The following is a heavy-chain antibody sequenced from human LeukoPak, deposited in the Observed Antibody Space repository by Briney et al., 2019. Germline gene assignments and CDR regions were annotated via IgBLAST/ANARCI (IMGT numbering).Heavy chain of an antibody. Sequence: PSETLSLTCTVSGDSINRNSYYWGWIRHPPGKGLEWIGYIYHSGSTYYNPSLKSRVTISVDRSKNQFSLKLSSVTAADTAVYYCAKSGDRWPRGSLAFDIWGQGTMVTVSS. J-gene: IGHJ3*02. CDR2: IYHSGST. CDR1: GDSINRNSYY. D-gene: IGHD5-24*01. CDR3: AKSGDRWPRGSLAFDI. V-gene: IGHV4-39*07.